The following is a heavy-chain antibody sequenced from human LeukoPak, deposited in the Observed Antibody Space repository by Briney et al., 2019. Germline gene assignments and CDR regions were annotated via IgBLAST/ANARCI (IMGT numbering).Heavy chain of an antibody. CDR3: AKGRGAVVVPAAIYY. D-gene: IGHD2-2*01. J-gene: IGHJ4*02. CDR1: GFTFSSYA. CDR2: ISGSGGST. V-gene: IGHV3-23*01. Sequence: GGSLRLSCAASGFTFSSYAMGWVRQAPGKGLEWVSAISGSGGSTYYADSVKGRFTISRDNSKNTLYLQMNSLRAEDTAVYYCAKGRGAVVVPAAIYYWGQGTLVTVSS.